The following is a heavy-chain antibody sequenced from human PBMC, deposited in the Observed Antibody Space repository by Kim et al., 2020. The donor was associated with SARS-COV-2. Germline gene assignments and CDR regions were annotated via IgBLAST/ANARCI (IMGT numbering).Heavy chain of an antibody. CDR3: ARGVGISWYSADFDF. CDR1: GYTFSNYG. V-gene: IGHV1-18*01. J-gene: IGHJ4*02. Sequence: ASVKVSCKTSGYTFSNYGINWVRQAPGQGLEWMGWISGYNGRTNYAEEVQGRVTMTTDTPTSTAYMELTSLTSSDTAVYYCARGVGISWYSADFDFWGPGTLVAVSS. CDR2: ISGYNGRT. D-gene: IGHD6-13*01.